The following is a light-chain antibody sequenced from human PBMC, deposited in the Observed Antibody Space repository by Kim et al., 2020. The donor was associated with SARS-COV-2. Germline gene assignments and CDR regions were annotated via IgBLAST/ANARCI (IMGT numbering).Light chain of an antibody. V-gene: IGKV1-5*03. CDR1: QSISSL. J-gene: IGKJ1*01. CDR2: KAS. Sequence: ASVGTRVTIPCRASQSISSLLAWYQQKPGKAPKLLIYKASSLESGVPSRFSGSGSGTEFTLTISSLQPDDFATYYCQQYNSYPPTFGQGTKVDIK. CDR3: QQYNSYPPT.